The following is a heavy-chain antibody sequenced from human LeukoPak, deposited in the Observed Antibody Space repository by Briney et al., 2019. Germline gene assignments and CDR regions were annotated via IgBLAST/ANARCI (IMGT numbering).Heavy chain of an antibody. CDR3: ASLPGFLVTHADY. J-gene: IGHJ4*02. CDR2: IKQDGSEK. D-gene: IGHD2-21*02. CDR1: GFTFSSYW. V-gene: IGHV3-7*01. Sequence: PGGSLRLSCAASGFTFSSYWMSWVRQAPGKGLEWVANIKQDGSEKYYVDSVKGRFTISRDNAKNTLYLQMNSLRAEDTAVYYCASLPGFLVTHADYWGQGTLVTVSS.